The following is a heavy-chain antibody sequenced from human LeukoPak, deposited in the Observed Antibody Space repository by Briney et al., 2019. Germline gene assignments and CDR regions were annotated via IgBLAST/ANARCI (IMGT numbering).Heavy chain of an antibody. CDR3: ARPRGITNSLDY. CDR2: INHSGNT. D-gene: IGHD3-16*01. V-gene: IGHV4-34*01. CDR1: GGSFSGYY. Sequence: SETLSLTCAVYGGSFSGYYWSWIRQPPGKGLEWIGEINHSGNTNYNPSLKSRVTISVDTSKNQFSLKLSSVTAADTAVYYCARPRGITNSLDYWGQGTLVTVSS. J-gene: IGHJ4*02.